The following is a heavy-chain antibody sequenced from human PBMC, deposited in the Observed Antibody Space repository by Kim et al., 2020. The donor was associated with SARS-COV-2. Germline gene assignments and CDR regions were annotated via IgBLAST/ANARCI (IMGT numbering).Heavy chain of an antibody. CDR1: GFTFSNAW. CDR3: TTDLRQLRWRLPLDV. CDR2: IKSKTDGGTT. D-gene: IGHD2-21*01. J-gene: IGHJ6*02. Sequence: GGSLRLSCAASGFTFSNAWMSWVRQAPGKGLEWVGRIKSKTDGGTTDYAAPVKGRFTISRDDSKNTLYLQMDSLKTEDTAVYYCTTDLRQLRWRLPLDVWGQGTTVTVSS. V-gene: IGHV3-15*01.